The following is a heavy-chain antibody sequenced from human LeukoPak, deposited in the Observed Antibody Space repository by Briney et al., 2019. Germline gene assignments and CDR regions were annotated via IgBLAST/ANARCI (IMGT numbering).Heavy chain of an antibody. Sequence: GGSLRLSCAASGFTVSSNYMSWVRQAPGKGLEWVSVIYSGGRTYYADSVKGRFTISRDNSKNTLYLQMNSLRAEDTAVYYCARVHYYGSGSKNYYYYYYMDVWGKGTTVTISS. D-gene: IGHD3-10*01. CDR3: ARVHYYGSGSKNYYYYYYMDV. V-gene: IGHV3-53*01. CDR1: GFTVSSNY. J-gene: IGHJ6*03. CDR2: IYSGGRT.